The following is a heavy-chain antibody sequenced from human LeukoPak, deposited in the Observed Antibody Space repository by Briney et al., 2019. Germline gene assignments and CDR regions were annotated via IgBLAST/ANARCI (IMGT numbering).Heavy chain of an antibody. J-gene: IGHJ4*02. CDR3: ARELGPFGDYAPDY. CDR2: ISSNGGST. CDR1: GFTFSNYA. V-gene: IGHV3-64*02. D-gene: IGHD4-17*01. Sequence: GGSLRLSCSTSGFTFSNYAMHWVRQAPGKGLEYVSAISSNGGSTYYADSVKGRFTISRDNSKNTLYLQMGSLRAEDMAVYYCARELGPFGDYAPDYRGQGTLVTVSS.